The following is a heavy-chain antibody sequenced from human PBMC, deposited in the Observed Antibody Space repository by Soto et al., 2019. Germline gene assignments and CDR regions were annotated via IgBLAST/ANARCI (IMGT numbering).Heavy chain of an antibody. CDR1: GFTFSSYS. J-gene: IGHJ5*02. D-gene: IGHD2-8*01. CDR2: ISSSSSYI. V-gene: IGHV3-21*01. Sequence: GGSLRLSCAASGFTFSSYSMNWVRQSPGKGLEWVSSISSSSSYIYYADSVKGRFTISRDNAKNSLYLQMNSLRAEDTAVYYCARDYLPYCTNGVCSADTNWFDPWGQGTLVTVSS. CDR3: ARDYLPYCTNGVCSADTNWFDP.